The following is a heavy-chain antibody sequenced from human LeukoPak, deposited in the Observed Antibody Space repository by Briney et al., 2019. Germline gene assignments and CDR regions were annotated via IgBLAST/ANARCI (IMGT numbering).Heavy chain of an antibody. J-gene: IGHJ5*02. CDR2: ISAYNGNT. V-gene: IGHV1-18*01. D-gene: IGHD6-19*01. CDR3: ARDFLGGISGWWGGGNWFDP. CDR1: GYTFTSYG. Sequence: ASVKVSCKASGYTFTSYGISWVRQAPGQGLEWMGWISAYNGNTNYAQKLQGRVTMTTDTSTSTAYMELRSLRSDDTAVYYCARDFLGGISGWWGGGNWFDPWGQGTLVTVSS.